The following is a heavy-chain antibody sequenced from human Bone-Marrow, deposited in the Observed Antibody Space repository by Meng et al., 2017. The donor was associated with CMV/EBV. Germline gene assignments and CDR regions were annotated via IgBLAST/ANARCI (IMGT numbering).Heavy chain of an antibody. CDR1: GFTFDDYA. D-gene: IGHD5-18*01. CDR3: ARGRRWIQLWTSYDAFDV. Sequence: SLKISCAASGFTFDDYAMHWVRQAPGKGLEWVSGISWNSGSIGYADSVKGRFTISRDNSKNTLYLQMNSLRAEDTAVYYCARGRRWIQLWTSYDAFDVWGQGTMVTVSS. V-gene: IGHV3-9*01. J-gene: IGHJ3*01. CDR2: ISWNSGSI.